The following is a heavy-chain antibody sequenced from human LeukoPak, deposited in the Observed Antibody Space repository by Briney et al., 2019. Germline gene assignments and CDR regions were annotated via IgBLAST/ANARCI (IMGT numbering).Heavy chain of an antibody. CDR2: IIPIFGTA. Sequence: SVKVSCKASGGTFSSYAISWVRQAPGQGLEWMGGIIPIFGTANYAQKFQGRVTITADESTSTAYMELSSLRSEDTAVYYCAWSYYYYYGMDVWGQGTTVTVSS. J-gene: IGHJ6*02. D-gene: IGHD2-8*01. V-gene: IGHV1-69*13. CDR3: AWSYYYYYGMDV. CDR1: GGTFSSYA.